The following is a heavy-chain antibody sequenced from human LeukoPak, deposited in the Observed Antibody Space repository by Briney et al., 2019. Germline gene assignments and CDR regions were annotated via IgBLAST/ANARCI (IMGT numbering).Heavy chain of an antibody. CDR2: MNPNRGNT. D-gene: IGHD6-13*01. CDR3: ARGGSGLAAAGNYYYYYYMDV. J-gene: IGHJ6*03. V-gene: IGHV1-8*01. Sequence: ASVKVSCKASGYTFTSYDINWVRQATGQGLGGMGWMNPNRGNTGYAQKFQGRVTMTRNTSISTAYMELSSLRSEDTAVYYCARGGSGLAAAGNYYYYYYMDVWGKGTTVTVSS. CDR1: GYTFTSYD.